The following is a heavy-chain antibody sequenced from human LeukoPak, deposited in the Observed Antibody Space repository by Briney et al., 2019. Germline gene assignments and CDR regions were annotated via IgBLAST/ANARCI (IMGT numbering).Heavy chain of an antibody. CDR1: GFTFSSYA. J-gene: IGHJ5*01. CDR3: ATVGHYGPESSRLTWFES. V-gene: IGHV3-23*01. Sequence: GGSLRLSCAASGFTFSSYATTWVRQAPGKGLEWVSGVSGNGYSTYYADSVRGRFTVSRDNSKNTLSLRMNSLGADDTAVYYCATVGHYGPESSRLTWFESWGQGTLVMVSS. CDR2: VSGNGYST. D-gene: IGHD3-10*01.